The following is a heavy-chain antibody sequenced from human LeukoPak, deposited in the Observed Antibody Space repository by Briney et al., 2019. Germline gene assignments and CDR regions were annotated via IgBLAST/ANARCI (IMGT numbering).Heavy chain of an antibody. CDR1: GYTLTGHY. CDR3: ARARGGDCYCDWAAFDI. CDR2: INPNTGGT. D-gene: IGHD2-21*01. V-gene: IGHV1-2*02. J-gene: IGHJ3*02. Sequence: ASVKVSCKASGYTLTGHYMHWVRQAPGQGLEWMGWINPNTGGTNYAHNFQGRVTMTRDTSNSTAYMELSRLKSDDTAVYYCARARGGDCYCDWAAFDIWGQGTMVTVSS.